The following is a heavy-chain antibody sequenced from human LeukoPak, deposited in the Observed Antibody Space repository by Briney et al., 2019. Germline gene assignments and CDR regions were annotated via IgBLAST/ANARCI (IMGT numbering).Heavy chain of an antibody. CDR1: QLTFSGYS. V-gene: IGHV3-21*01. Sequence: GGSLRLSCESSQLTFSGYSINWVRQAPGKGLEWASSISASGNYIYYAESVRGRFTISRDDAENSPSLQMDSLRVDDTAVYFCARGLYTYGTDGFDVWGQGTLVSVSS. CDR3: ARGLYTYGTDGFDV. CDR2: ISASGNYI. D-gene: IGHD5-18*01. J-gene: IGHJ3*01.